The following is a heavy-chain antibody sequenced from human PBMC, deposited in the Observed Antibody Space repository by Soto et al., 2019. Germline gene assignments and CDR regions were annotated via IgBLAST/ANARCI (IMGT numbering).Heavy chain of an antibody. Sequence: QVQLHESGPGLVKPSQTLSLTCTVSGASIRSGDFYWAWIRQPPGKGLESIGHIYSTGSTYYHPSLKRRVLISLDRPSNQFSLRLTSLTAADTAIYYCARMNGGHLDFWCQGVLVTVSS. CDR3: ARMNGGHLDF. V-gene: IGHV4-30-4*01. D-gene: IGHD2-8*01. J-gene: IGHJ4*02. CDR2: IYSTGST. CDR1: GASIRSGDFY.